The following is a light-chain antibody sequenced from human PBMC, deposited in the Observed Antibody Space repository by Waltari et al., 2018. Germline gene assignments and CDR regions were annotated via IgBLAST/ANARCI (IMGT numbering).Light chain of an antibody. CDR2: GAS. V-gene: IGKV3-20*01. CDR3: QHYLRLPVT. CDR1: QSVGRA. J-gene: IGKJ1*01. Sequence: PGERATLSCRASQSVGRALTWYQQKPGQAPRLLIYGASTRAPGIPDRFSGSGSGTDFSLTISRLEPDDFAVYFCQHYLRLPVTFGQGTTVEI.